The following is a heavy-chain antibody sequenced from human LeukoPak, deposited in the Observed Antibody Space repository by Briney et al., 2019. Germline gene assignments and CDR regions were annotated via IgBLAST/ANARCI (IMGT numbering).Heavy chain of an antibody. Sequence: GGSLRLSCAASGFTFSDYYMSWIRQAPGKGLEWVSYISSSGSTIYYADSVKGRFTISRDNAKNSLYLQMNSLRAEDTAVYYCARDLWAATANWFDPWGQGTLVTVSS. CDR1: GFTFSDYY. CDR3: ARDLWAATANWFDP. V-gene: IGHV3-11*01. J-gene: IGHJ5*02. D-gene: IGHD6-25*01. CDR2: ISSSGSTI.